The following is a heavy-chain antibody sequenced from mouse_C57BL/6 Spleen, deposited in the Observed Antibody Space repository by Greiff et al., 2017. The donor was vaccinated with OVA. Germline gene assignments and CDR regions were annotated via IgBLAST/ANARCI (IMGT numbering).Heavy chain of an antibody. Sequence: EVQGVESGGGLVQPKGSLKLSCAASGFTFNTYAMHWVRQAPGKGLEWVARIRSKSSNYATYYADSVKDRFTISRDDSQSMLYLQMNNLKTEDTAMYYCVRDGSFSGTGYFDYWGQGTTLTVSS. CDR2: IRSKSSNYAT. CDR3: VRDGSFSGTGYFDY. D-gene: IGHD4-1*01. V-gene: IGHV10-3*01. J-gene: IGHJ2*01. CDR1: GFTFNTYA.